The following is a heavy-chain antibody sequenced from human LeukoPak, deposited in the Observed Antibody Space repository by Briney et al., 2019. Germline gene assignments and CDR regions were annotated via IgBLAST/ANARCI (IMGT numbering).Heavy chain of an antibody. CDR1: GGSISSSNW. CDR2: IYHSGST. J-gene: IGHJ4*02. D-gene: IGHD1-26*01. CDR3: ARDGPPNGGSYPTGDY. Sequence: PSETLSLTCAVSGGSISSSNWWSWVRPPPGKGLEWIGEIYHSGSTNYNPSLKSRVTISVDKSKNQFSLKLSSVTAADTAVYYCARDGPPNGGSYPTGDYWGQGTLVTVSS. V-gene: IGHV4-4*02.